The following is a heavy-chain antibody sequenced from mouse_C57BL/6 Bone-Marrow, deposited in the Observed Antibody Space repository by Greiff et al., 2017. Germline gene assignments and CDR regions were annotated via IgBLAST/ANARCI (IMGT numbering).Heavy chain of an antibody. V-gene: IGHV1-69*01. D-gene: IGHD2-4*01. Sequence: QVQLQQPGAELVMPGASVKLSCKASGYTFTSYWMHWVKQRPGQGLEWIGEIDPSDSYTNYNQKFKGKSTLTVDKSSSTAYMQLSSLTSEDSAVYYCARYDYGPLYYFDYWGQGTTLTVSS. CDR1: GYTFTSYW. CDR3: ARYDYGPLYYFDY. CDR2: IDPSDSYT. J-gene: IGHJ2*01.